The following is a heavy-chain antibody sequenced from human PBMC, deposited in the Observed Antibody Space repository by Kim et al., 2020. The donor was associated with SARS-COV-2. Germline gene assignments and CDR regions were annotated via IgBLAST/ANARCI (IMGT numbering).Heavy chain of an antibody. CDR3: ARGGGEMVRGAPKGVKHFDY. CDR2: INHSGST. V-gene: IGHV4-34*01. Sequence: SETLSLTCAVYGGSFSGYYWSWIRQPPGKGLEWIGEINHSGSTNYNPSLKSRVTISVDTSKNQFSLKLSSVTAADTAVYYCARGGGEMVRGAPKGVKHFDYWGQGTLVTVSS. J-gene: IGHJ4*02. CDR1: GGSFSGYY. D-gene: IGHD3-10*01.